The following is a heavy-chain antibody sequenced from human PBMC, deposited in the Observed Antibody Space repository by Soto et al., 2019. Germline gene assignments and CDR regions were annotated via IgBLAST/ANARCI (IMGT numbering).Heavy chain of an antibody. CDR2: ISAYNGNT. J-gene: IGHJ4*02. V-gene: IGHV1-18*04. D-gene: IGHD3-22*01. Sequence: ASVKVSCKASGYTFTSYGISWVRQAPGQGLEWMGWISAYNGNTNYAQKLQGRVTMTTDTSTSTAYMELRSLRSDDTAVYYCARVSVENYYDSSGPLHYWVQGTLVTGSS. CDR1: GYTFTSYG. CDR3: ARVSVENYYDSSGPLHY.